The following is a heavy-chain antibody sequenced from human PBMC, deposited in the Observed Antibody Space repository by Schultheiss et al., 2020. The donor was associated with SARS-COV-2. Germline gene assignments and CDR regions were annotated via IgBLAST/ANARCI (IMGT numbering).Heavy chain of an antibody. CDR1: GGSFSGYY. Sequence: SETLSLTCAVYGGSFSGYYWSWIRQPPGKGLEWIGYIYYSGSTNYNPSLKSRVTISVDTSKNQFSLKLSSVTAADTAVYYCARDTRRGMVINTDYYYGMDVWGQGTTVTVSS. V-gene: IGHV4-34*11. D-gene: IGHD2/OR15-2a*01. CDR3: ARDTRRGMVINTDYYYGMDV. CDR2: IYYSGST. J-gene: IGHJ6*02.